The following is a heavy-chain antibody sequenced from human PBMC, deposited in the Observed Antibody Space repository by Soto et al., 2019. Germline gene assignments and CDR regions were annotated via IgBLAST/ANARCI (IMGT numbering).Heavy chain of an antibody. J-gene: IGHJ4*02. CDR3: AGIYSGRPGGTLRY. CDR2: IYYSGST. Sequence: QVQLQESGPGLVKPSQTLSLTCTVSGGSISSGGYYWSWIRQHPGKGLEWIGYIYYSGSTYYNPPLKSRVTIPVDTPKNQFSLKRSSVTAADTAVYYCAGIYSGRPGGTLRYWGQGTLVTVSS. V-gene: IGHV4-31*03. CDR1: GGSISSGGYY. D-gene: IGHD1-26*01.